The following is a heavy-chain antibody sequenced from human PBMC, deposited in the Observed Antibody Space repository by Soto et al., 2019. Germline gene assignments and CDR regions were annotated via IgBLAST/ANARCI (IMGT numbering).Heavy chain of an antibody. Sequence: EVQLLESGGGLVQPGGSLRLSCAASGFTFSSYAMSWVRQAPGKGLEWVSAISGSGGSTYYADSVKGRFTISRDNSKNTRYLQMSSLRAEDTAVYYCAGGIAAAGTSWYFDLWGRGTLVTVSS. V-gene: IGHV3-23*01. CDR3: AGGIAAAGTSWYFDL. J-gene: IGHJ2*01. CDR1: GFTFSSYA. D-gene: IGHD6-13*01. CDR2: ISGSGGST.